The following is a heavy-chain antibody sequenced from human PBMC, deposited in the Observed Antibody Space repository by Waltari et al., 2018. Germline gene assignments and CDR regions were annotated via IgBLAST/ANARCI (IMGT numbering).Heavy chain of an antibody. J-gene: IGHJ6*03. V-gene: IGHV3-30*02. D-gene: IGHD2-2*01. CDR1: GFTFSSYG. Sequence: QMQLVESGGGVVQPGGSLRPTCAASGFTFSSYGLHWVRQAPGKGLEGVAFIRYDGSNAYYADSVKGRFTISRDNSKNTLSLHMNSLRPEDTAVYYCAKDGSFVVVPEAMFDYYMDVWGKGTTVSVSS. CDR3: AKDGSFVVVPEAMFDYYMDV. CDR2: IRYDGSNA.